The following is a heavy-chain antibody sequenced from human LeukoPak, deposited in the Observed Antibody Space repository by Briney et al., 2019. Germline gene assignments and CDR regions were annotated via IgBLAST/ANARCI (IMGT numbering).Heavy chain of an antibody. D-gene: IGHD2-2*02. Sequence: ASVKVSCKASGYTFTSYGISWVRQAPGQGLEWMGWISAYNGNTNYAQKLQGRVTMTTATSTSTAYMELRSLRSDDTAVYYCARDRCSSTSCYSSGVDYWGQGTLVTVSS. CDR3: ARDRCSSTSCYSSGVDY. V-gene: IGHV1-18*01. CDR2: ISAYNGNT. CDR1: GYTFTSYG. J-gene: IGHJ4*02.